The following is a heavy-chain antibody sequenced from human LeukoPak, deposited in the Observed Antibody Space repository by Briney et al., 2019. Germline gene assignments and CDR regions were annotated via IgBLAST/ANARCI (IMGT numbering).Heavy chain of an antibody. V-gene: IGHV4-30-2*01. D-gene: IGHD4-17*01. J-gene: IGHJ4*02. CDR1: GGSISSGGYS. CDR3: ARSYGDYEAPFDY. CDR2: IYHSGST. Sequence: SETLSLTCAVSGGSISSGGYSWSWIRQPPGKGLEWIGYIYHSGSTYHNPSLKSRVSISVDRSKNQFSLKLSSVTAADTAVYYCARSYGDYEAPFDYWGQGTLVTVSS.